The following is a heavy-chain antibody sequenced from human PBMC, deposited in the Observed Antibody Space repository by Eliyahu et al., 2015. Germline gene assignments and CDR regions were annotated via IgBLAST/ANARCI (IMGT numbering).Heavy chain of an antibody. Sequence: DVQLVESGGGLVQPGRSLRLXCTASGFTFGDYAMNWVRQAPGKGLEWVGFIRRKSNTGAPEHAASVEGRFTISRDDSKSIAYLQMNSLQTEDTAIYYCTRGASYSDYWGQGTLVTVSS. CDR1: GFTFGDYA. J-gene: IGHJ4*02. CDR3: TRGASYSDY. V-gene: IGHV3-49*04. CDR2: IRRKSNTGAP.